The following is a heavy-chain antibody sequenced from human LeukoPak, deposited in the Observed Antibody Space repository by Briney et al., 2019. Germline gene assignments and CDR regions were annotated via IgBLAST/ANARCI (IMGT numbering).Heavy chain of an antibody. J-gene: IGHJ5*02. V-gene: IGHV3-21*01. CDR1: GFIFSSYS. CDR3: ARARYSSLPFDP. Sequence: PGGSLRLSCAASGFIFSSYSMNWVRQAPGKGLEWVSFISSSSSYIYYADSVKGRFTISRDNAKNSLYLQMNSQRTEDTAVYYCARARYSSLPFDPWGQGTLVTVSS. CDR2: ISSSSSYI. D-gene: IGHD6-13*01.